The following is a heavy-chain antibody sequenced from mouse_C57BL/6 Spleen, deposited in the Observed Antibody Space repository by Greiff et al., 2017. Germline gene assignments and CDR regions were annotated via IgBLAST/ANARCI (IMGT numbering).Heavy chain of an antibody. J-gene: IGHJ4*01. Sequence: DVQLVESGGGLVKPGGSLKLSCAASGFTFSDYGMHWVRQAPEKGLEWVAYISSGSSAIYYAATVKGRFTISRDNAKNTLFLQMTSLRSEDTAVYYCARPGGYGSPDALDYWGQGTSVTVSS. V-gene: IGHV5-17*01. CDR3: ARPGGYGSPDALDY. D-gene: IGHD1-1*01. CDR2: ISSGSSAI. CDR1: GFTFSDYG.